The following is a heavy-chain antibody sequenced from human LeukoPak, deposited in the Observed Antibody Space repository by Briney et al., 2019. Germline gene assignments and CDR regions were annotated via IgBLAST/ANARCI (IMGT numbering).Heavy chain of an antibody. CDR2: INPNSGGT. Sequence: ASVKVSCKASGYTFTGYYMHWVRQAPGQGLEWMGWINPNSGGTNYAQKFQGRVTMTRDTSISTAYMELSRLRSDDTAVYYCARDLGIAARLGEYYFGYWGQGTLVTVSS. CDR1: GYTFTGYY. V-gene: IGHV1-2*02. J-gene: IGHJ4*02. D-gene: IGHD6-6*01. CDR3: ARDLGIAARLGEYYFGY.